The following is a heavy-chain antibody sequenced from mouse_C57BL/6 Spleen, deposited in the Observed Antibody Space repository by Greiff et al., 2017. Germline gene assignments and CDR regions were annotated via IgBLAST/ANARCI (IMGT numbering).Heavy chain of an antibody. Sequence: EVQVVESGGGLVKPGGSLKLSCAASGFTFSSYTMSWVRQTPEKRLEWVATISGGGGNTYYPDSVKGRFTISRDNAMNTLYLQKSSLRSEDTALYDEAGKGESDNYGNVNWYFDVWGTGTTVTVAS. J-gene: IGHJ1*03. V-gene: IGHV5-9*01. D-gene: IGHD2-1*01. CDR1: GFTFSSYT. CDR2: ISGGGGNT. CDR3: AGKGESDNYGNVNWYFDV.